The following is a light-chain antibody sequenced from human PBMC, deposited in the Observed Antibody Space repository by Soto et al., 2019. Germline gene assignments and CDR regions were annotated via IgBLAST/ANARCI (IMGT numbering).Light chain of an antibody. CDR1: QSISNW. CDR3: QQYDTYWT. Sequence: DILMTQSPSTLSASLGDRVTITCRASQSISNWLAWYQQKPGKGPKLLIYKASSLDNGAPSRFRGSGAVTEITLNISSPPTDYCANYYCQQYDTYWTFGQGTKVVFK. CDR2: KAS. V-gene: IGKV1-5*03. J-gene: IGKJ1*01.